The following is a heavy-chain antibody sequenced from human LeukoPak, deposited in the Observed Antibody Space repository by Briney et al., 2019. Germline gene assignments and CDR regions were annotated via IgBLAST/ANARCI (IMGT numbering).Heavy chain of an antibody. J-gene: IGHJ3*02. CDR1: GYTSTSYD. Sequence: ASVKVSCKASGYTSTSYDINWVRQATGQGLEWMGWMNPNSGNTGYAQKFQGRVTMTRNTSISTAYMELSSLRSEDTAVYYCARASTLEPRIVGASGAFDIWGQGTMVTVSS. CDR2: MNPNSGNT. CDR3: ARASTLEPRIVGASGAFDI. V-gene: IGHV1-8*01. D-gene: IGHD1-26*01.